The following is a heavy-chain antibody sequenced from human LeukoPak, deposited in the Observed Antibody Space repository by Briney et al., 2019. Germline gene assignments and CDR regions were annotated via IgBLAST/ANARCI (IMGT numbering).Heavy chain of an antibody. CDR2: RYYSGST. CDR3: ARVRGDFETD. Sequence: SETLSLTCSVSGGSISSYYWTWIRQPPGKGLEWIGYRYYSGSTTYNPSLKSRVTISVDTSKSQFSLRLISVTAADTAIYYCARVRGDFETDWGQGTLVTVSS. J-gene: IGHJ1*01. V-gene: IGHV4-59*01. D-gene: IGHD3-16*01. CDR1: GGSISSYY.